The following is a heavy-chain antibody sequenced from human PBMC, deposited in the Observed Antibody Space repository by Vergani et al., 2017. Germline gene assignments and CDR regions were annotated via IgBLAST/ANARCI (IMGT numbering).Heavy chain of an antibody. CDR3: ARDSKPRGFGCGMYYYYGMDV. Sequence: QVQLQESGPGLVKPSGTLSLTCAVSGGSISSSNWWSWVRQPPGKGLEWIGEIYHSGSTNYNPSLKSRVTISVDKSKKQFSLKLGSVPAADTAGYYCARDSKPRGFGCGMYYYYGMDVWGQGTTVTVSS. CDR2: IYHSGST. CDR1: GGSISSSNW. J-gene: IGHJ6*02. D-gene: IGHD3-10*01. V-gene: IGHV4-4*02.